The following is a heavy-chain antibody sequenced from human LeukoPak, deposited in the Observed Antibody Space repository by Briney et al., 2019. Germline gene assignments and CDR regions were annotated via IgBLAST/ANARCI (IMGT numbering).Heavy chain of an antibody. V-gene: IGHV3-23*01. Sequence: GGSLRLSCAASGFTFSNYAMSWVRQAPGKGLEWVSAITGSGGNTYYADSVKGRFTISRDNSKNMVLLQMNSLRAEDTAVYYCAKWGDYDVLTGYYVSDYWGQGTLVTVSS. CDR2: ITGSGGNT. D-gene: IGHD3-9*01. J-gene: IGHJ4*02. CDR1: GFTFSNYA. CDR3: AKWGDYDVLTGYYVSDY.